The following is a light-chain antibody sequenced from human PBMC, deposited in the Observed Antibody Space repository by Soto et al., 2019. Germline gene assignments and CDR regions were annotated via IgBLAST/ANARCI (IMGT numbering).Light chain of an antibody. CDR3: QHRFNWPWT. Sequence: IVLTHSPATLSLSPGEVATLSCRASQSVSTFLAWYQQKPGQAPRLLIYGASNRATGIPDRFSGSGSGTDFTLTISSLEPEDFAVYYCQHRFNWPWTCGQGTKVDIK. CDR2: GAS. V-gene: IGKV3-11*01. J-gene: IGKJ1*01. CDR1: QSVSTF.